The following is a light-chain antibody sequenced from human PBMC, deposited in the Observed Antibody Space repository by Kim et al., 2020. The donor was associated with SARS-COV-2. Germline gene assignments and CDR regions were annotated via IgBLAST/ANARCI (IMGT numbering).Light chain of an antibody. CDR2: KTS. CDR3: QQSYNFPRT. Sequence: ASVGDRVTITCRARQSVSSWLNWYQQKPGEAPHLLIYKTSTLQSGVPPRFSGSASGTDFTLTISSLQPEDFATYYCQQSYNFPRTFGQGTKVEIK. J-gene: IGKJ1*01. V-gene: IGKV1-39*01. CDR1: QSVSSW.